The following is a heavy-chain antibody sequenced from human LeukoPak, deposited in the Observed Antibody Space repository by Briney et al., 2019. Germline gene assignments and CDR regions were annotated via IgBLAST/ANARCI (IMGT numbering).Heavy chain of an antibody. Sequence: GGSLRLSRAASGFTFSSYGMHWVRQAPGKGLEWVAVISYDGSNKYYADSVKGRFTISRDNSKNTLYLQMNSLRAEDTAVYYCAKGAWDYWGQGTLVTVSS. CDR2: ISYDGSNK. CDR3: AKGAWDY. CDR1: GFTFSSYG. V-gene: IGHV3-30*18. J-gene: IGHJ4*02.